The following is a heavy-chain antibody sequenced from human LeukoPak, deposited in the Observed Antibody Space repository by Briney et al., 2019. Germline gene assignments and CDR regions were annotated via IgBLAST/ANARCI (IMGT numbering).Heavy chain of an antibody. CDR1: GYTFTGYY. D-gene: IGHD3-9*01. V-gene: IGHV1-2*06. Sequence: ASVKVSCKASGYTFTGYYIHWVRQAPGQGLEWMGRINPNSGGTNYAQKFQGRVTMTRDTSISTAYMELRRLRSDDTAVYYCAREPNDILTTYYVNAGRPNWGQGTLVTVSS. J-gene: IGHJ4*02. CDR2: INPNSGGT. CDR3: AREPNDILTTYYVNAGRPN.